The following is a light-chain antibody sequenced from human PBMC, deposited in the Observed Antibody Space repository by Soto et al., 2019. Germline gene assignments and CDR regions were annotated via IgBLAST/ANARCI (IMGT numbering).Light chain of an antibody. Sequence: EVVMTQSPATLSVSPGERATLSCRASQSVRSNLVWYQQKPGQPPRLLIYDASTRATGIPASFSGSGSGTDFTLTISSLQSEDLALYFCQQCNTWPSTFGLGTKLEIK. CDR1: QSVRSN. CDR3: QQCNTWPST. V-gene: IGKV3-15*01. CDR2: DAS. J-gene: IGKJ2*01.